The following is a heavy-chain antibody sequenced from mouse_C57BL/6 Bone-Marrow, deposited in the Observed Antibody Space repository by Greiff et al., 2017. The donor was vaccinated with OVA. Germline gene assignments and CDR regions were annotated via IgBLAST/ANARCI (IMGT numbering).Heavy chain of an antibody. J-gene: IGHJ2*01. CDR3: TTGYDGYYDY. D-gene: IGHD2-3*01. V-gene: IGHV14-4*01. CDR2: IDPENGDT. CDR1: GFNIKDDY. Sequence: EVMLVESGAELVRPGASVKLSCTASGFNIKDDYMHWVKQRPEQGLEWIGWIDPENGDTEYASKFQGKATITADTSSNTAYLQLSSLTSEDTAVYYCTTGYDGYYDYWGKGTTLTVSS.